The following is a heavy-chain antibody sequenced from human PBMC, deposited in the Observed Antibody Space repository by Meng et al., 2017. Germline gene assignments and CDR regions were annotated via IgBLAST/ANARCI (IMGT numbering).Heavy chain of an antibody. Sequence: QVPLVQSGAEVKKPGSSVKVSCKASGGNFSSYTISWVRQAPGQGLEWMGRIIPILGIANYAQKFQGRVTITADKSTSTAYMELSSLRSEDTAVYYCARVAVAGHFDYWGQGTLVTVSS. CDR2: IIPILGIA. CDR1: GGNFSSYT. J-gene: IGHJ4*02. D-gene: IGHD6-19*01. CDR3: ARVAVAGHFDY. V-gene: IGHV1-69*02.